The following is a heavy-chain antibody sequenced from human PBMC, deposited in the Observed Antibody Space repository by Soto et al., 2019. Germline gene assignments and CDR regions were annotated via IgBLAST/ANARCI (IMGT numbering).Heavy chain of an antibody. V-gene: IGHV3-11*01. Sequence: QVQLVESGGGLVKPGGSLRLSCVVSGFSFSDYYMSWIRQAPGKGLEWISYISNTGSTKYYADSVKGRFTISRDNAKNSLYLKMNSLRDEATAVYYSARDYYGYYIVDYWGQGTLVTVSS. CDR3: ARDYYGYYIVDY. J-gene: IGHJ4*02. CDR1: GFSFSDYY. D-gene: IGHD3-22*01. CDR2: ISNTGSTK.